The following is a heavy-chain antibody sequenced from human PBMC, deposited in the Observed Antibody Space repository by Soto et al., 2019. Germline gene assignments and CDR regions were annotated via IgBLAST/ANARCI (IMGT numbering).Heavy chain of an antibody. J-gene: IGHJ4*02. CDR3: SHGYYQYFNS. V-gene: IGHV3-15*07. Sequence: GGSLRLSCAVSGVTLTSVWMNWIRQAPGKGPEWVGRIRSATDGGTTDYAAPVKGRFTISRHDSENTLYLQMNSLKSEDTAVYYCSHGYYQYFNSWGQGTQVTVSS. CDR2: IRSATDGGTT. CDR1: GVTLTSVW. D-gene: IGHD5-18*01.